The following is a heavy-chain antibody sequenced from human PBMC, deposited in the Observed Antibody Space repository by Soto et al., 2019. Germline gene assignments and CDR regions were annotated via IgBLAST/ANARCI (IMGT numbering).Heavy chain of an antibody. CDR2: INHSGST. CDR3: ASSVDTAMVTGLYFDY. V-gene: IGHV4-34*09. CDR1: GGSFSGYY. Sequence: SETLSLTCAVYGGSFSGYYWSWIRQPPGKGLEWIGDINHSGSTNYNPSLKSRVTISVDTSKNQFSLKLSSVTAADTAVYYCASSVDTAMVTGLYFDYWGQGTLVTVSS. D-gene: IGHD5-18*01. J-gene: IGHJ4*02.